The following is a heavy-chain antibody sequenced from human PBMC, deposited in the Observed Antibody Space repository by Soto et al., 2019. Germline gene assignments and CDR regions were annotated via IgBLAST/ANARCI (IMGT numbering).Heavy chain of an antibody. J-gene: IGHJ4*02. Sequence: EVQLVESGGGLVQSGGSLRLSCAASGFTSSSYWMHWVRQAPGKGLVWVSRIKGDGISTNYADSAKGRFTISRDNAKDTVFLQMNGLSADDTAVYYCARGAMGNYYNDYWGQGTLVTVSS. CDR2: IKGDGIST. V-gene: IGHV3-74*01. CDR3: ARGAMGNYYNDY. CDR1: GFTSSSYW. D-gene: IGHD3-10*01.